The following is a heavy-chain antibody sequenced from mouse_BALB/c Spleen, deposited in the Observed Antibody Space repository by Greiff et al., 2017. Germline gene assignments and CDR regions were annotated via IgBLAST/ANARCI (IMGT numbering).Heavy chain of an antibody. CDR1: GYTFSSYW. V-gene: IGHV1-9*01. CDR3: ARKESWFAY. J-gene: IGHJ3*01. Sequence: VQLQQSGAELMKPGASVKISCKATGYTFSSYWIEWVKQRPGHGLEWIGEILPGSGSTNYNEKFKGKATFTADTSSNTAYMQLSSLTSEDSAVYYCARKESWFAYWGQGTLVTVSA. CDR2: ILPGSGST.